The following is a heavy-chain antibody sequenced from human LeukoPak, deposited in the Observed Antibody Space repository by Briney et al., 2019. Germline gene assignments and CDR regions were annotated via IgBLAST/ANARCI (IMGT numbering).Heavy chain of an antibody. Sequence: SETLSLTCTVSGGSISSSNYYWSWIRQPPGKGLEWIGYIYYSGSTNYNPSLKSRVAISVDTSKNQFSLKLSSVTAADTAVYYCARRGGPWGQGTLVTVSS. D-gene: IGHD3-16*01. CDR1: GGSISSSNYY. CDR2: IYYSGST. CDR3: ARRGGP. J-gene: IGHJ5*02. V-gene: IGHV4-61*05.